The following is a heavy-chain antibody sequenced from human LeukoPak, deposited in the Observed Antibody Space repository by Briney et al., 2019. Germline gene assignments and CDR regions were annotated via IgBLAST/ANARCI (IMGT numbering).Heavy chain of an antibody. J-gene: IGHJ3*02. CDR1: GFTFSSYS. CDR3: AGPGYSSGWGAFDI. V-gene: IGHV3-48*01. Sequence: GGSLRLSCAASGFTFSSYSMNWVRQAPGKGLEWVSYISSSSSTIYYADSVKGQLTISRDNAKNSLYLQMNSLRAEDTAVYYCAGPGYSSGWGAFDIWGQGTMVTVSS. D-gene: IGHD6-19*01. CDR2: ISSSSSTI.